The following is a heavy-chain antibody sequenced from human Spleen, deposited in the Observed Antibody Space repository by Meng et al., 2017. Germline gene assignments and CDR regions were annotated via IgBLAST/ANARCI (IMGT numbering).Heavy chain of an antibody. CDR1: GFTFSDYY. CDR3: ARGGWGSGINPEVLELAP. CDR2: ISSSGSTI. D-gene: IGHD6-25*01. Sequence: GESLKISCAASGFTFSDYYMSWIRQAPGKGLEWVSYISSSGSTIYYADSVKGRFTISRDNAKNSLYLQMNSLRAEDTAVYYCARGGWGSGINPEVLELAPWGQGTLVTVSS. J-gene: IGHJ5*02. V-gene: IGHV3-11*01.